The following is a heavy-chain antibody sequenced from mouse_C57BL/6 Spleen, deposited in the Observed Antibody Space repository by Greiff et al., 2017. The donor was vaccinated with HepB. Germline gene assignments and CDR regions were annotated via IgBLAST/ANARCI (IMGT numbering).Heavy chain of an antibody. V-gene: IGHV1-42*01. Sequence: VQLQQSGPELVKPGASVKISCKASGYSFTGYYMNWVKQSPEKSLEWIGEINPSTGGTTYNQKFKAKATLTVDKSSSTAYMQLKSLTSEDAAVYYCARSGVNVDYWGQGTTLTVSS. J-gene: IGHJ2*01. CDR2: INPSTGGT. CDR3: ARSGVNVDY. CDR1: GYSFTGYY.